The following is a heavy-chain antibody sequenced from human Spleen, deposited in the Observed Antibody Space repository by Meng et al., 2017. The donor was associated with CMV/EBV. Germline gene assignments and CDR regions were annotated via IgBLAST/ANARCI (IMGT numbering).Heavy chain of an antibody. D-gene: IGHD2-2*02. J-gene: IGHJ6*02. V-gene: IGHV4-39*07. Sequence: SETLSLTCTVSGGSISSSSYYWGWIRQPPGKGLEWIGSIYYSGSTYYNPSLKSRVTISVDTSQNQFSLKLNSVTAADTAVYYCARVPGYCSGASCYNYYHAMDVWGQGTTVTVSS. CDR1: GGSISSSSYY. CDR2: IYYSGST. CDR3: ARVPGYCSGASCYNYYHAMDV.